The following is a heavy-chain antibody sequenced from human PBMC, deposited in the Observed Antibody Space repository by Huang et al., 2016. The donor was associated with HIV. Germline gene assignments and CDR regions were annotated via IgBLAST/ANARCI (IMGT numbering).Heavy chain of an antibody. V-gene: IGHV1-18*04. CDR1: DYTFTSYG. CDR2: ISTNNGYT. Sequence: QVQLVQSGGEVKKPGASVKFSCKASDYTFTSYGISWVRQAPGQGLEWMGWISTNNGYTNYEQKCQGRVTMTTDTSTSTAYMELRSLRSDDTAVYYCGGSSGYWSFDYWGQGTLVTVSS. CDR3: GGSSGYWSFDY. D-gene: IGHD3-22*01. J-gene: IGHJ4*02.